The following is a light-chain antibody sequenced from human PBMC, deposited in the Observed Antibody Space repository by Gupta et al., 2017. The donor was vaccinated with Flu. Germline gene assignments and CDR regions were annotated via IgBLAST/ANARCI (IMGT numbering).Light chain of an antibody. CDR1: QGISKY. J-gene: IGKJ5*01. CDR3: QQYDKCPIT. Sequence: PSTLSTSGGDRVTLTCKASQGISKYLIWYQQKPGKAPKLLIYDASNLKTGVPARFSGSGSGTDLTLTISSLEPEDIAIYYCQQYDKCPITFGRGTRLEMK. CDR2: DAS. V-gene: IGKV1-33*01.